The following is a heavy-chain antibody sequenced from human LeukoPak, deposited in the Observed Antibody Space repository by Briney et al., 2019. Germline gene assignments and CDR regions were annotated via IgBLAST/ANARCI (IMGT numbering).Heavy chain of an antibody. CDR2: IYYSGST. V-gene: IGHV4-59*08. CDR3: ASHLTQEARALGY. Sequence: PSETLSLTCTVSGGSISSYYWSWIRQTPGKGLEWIGYIYYSGSTNYNPSLKSRVTISVDTSKNQFSLKLSSVTAADTAVYYCASHLTQEARALGYWGQGTLVTVSS. CDR1: GGSISSYY. J-gene: IGHJ4*02. D-gene: IGHD3-9*01.